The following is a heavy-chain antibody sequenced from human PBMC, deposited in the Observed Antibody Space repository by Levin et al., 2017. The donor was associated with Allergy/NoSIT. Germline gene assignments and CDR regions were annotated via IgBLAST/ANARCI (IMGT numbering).Heavy chain of an antibody. V-gene: IGHV1-2*02. D-gene: IGHD5-12*01. CDR1: GYTFTGYY. J-gene: IGHJ4*02. CDR3: ASGVAPAPPYVDIVATMVDY. Sequence: ASVKVSCKASGYTFTGYYMHWVRQAPGQGLEWMGWINPNSGGTNYAQKFQGRVTMTRDTSISTAYMELSRLRSDDTAVYYCASGVAPAPPYVDIVATMVDYWGQGTLVTVSS. CDR2: INPNSGGT.